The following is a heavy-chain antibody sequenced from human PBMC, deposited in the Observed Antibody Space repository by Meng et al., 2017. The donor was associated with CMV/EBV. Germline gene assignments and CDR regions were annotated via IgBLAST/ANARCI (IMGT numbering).Heavy chain of an antibody. D-gene: IGHD3/OR15-3a*01. J-gene: IGHJ6*02. CDR2: IKSKTDGGTT. V-gene: IGHV3-15*01. Sequence: GESLKISCAASGFTFSNAWMSWVRQAPGKGLEWVGRIKSKTDGGTTDYAAPVKGRFTISRDDSKNTLYLQMNSLKTEDTAVYYCTTVMDWMNLYYGMDVWGQGTTVTVSS. CDR1: GFTFSNAW. CDR3: TTVMDWMNLYYGMDV.